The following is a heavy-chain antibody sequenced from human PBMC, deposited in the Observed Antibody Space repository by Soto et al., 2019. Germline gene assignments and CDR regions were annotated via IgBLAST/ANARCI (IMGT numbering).Heavy chain of an antibody. D-gene: IGHD1-26*01. J-gene: IGHJ4*02. CDR1: GFTFTSAW. CDR2: IKSKTSGETR. V-gene: IGHV3-15*07. Sequence: GGSLRLSCAASGFTFTSAWLHWVRQAPGKGLEWVARIKSKTSGETRDYAAPVKGRFTISRDDSKNTVWLQMNSLKSEDSAVYYCAADYSGGTYPIDYWGQGRLVTVSS. CDR3: AADYSGGTYPIDY.